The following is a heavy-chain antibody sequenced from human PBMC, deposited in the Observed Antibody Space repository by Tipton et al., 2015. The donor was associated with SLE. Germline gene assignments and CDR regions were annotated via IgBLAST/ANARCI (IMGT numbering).Heavy chain of an antibody. CDR3: ARDLFYYDSSGYYFP. CDR2: ISSSSSYI. V-gene: IGHV3-21*03. D-gene: IGHD3-22*01. J-gene: IGHJ5*02. CDR1: GFTFSSYS. Sequence: SLRLSCAASGFTFSSYSMNWVRQAPGKGLEWVSSISSSSSYIYYADSVKGRFTISRDNAKNSLYLQMNSLRAEDTAVYYCARDLFYYDSSGYYFPWGQGTLVTVSS.